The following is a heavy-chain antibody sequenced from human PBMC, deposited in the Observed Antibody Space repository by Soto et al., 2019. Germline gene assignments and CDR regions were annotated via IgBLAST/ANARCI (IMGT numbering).Heavy chain of an antibody. CDR2: INPSGGST. Sequence: ASVKVSCKASGYTFTSYYMHWVRQAPGQGLEWMGIINPSGGSTSYAQKFQGRVTMTRDTSISTAYMELSRLRSDDTAVYYCARAGSGIAAAGRYAFDIWGQGTMVTVSS. CDR1: GYTFTSYY. V-gene: IGHV1-46*01. CDR3: ARAGSGIAAAGRYAFDI. J-gene: IGHJ3*02. D-gene: IGHD6-13*01.